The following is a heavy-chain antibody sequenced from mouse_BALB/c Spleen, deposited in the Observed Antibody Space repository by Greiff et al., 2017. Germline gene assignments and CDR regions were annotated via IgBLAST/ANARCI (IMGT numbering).Heavy chain of an antibody. J-gene: IGHJ3*01. CDR2: IDPENGDT. D-gene: IGHD2-3*01. CDR1: GFNIKDYY. CDR3: ARHNGYYEGFAY. Sequence: VQLQQSGAELVRPGASVKLSCTASGFNIKDYYMHWVKQRPEQGLEWIGWIDPENGDTEYAPKFQGKATMTADTSSNTAYLQLSSLTSEDTAVYYCARHNGYYEGFAYWGQGTLVTVSA. V-gene: IGHV14-4*02.